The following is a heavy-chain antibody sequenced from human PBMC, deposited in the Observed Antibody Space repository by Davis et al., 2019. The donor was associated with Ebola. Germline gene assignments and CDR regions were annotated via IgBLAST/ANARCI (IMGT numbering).Heavy chain of an antibody. CDR3: ARVLQQVVRLDP. CDR1: GGSFSAYY. Sequence: MPSETLSLTCAVYGGSFSAYYWSWIRQPPGKGLEWIGEINHSGSTNYNPSLKSRVTISVDTSKSQFSLKVSSVTAADTAVYYCARVLQQVVRLDPWGQGTLVTVSS. D-gene: IGHD6-6*01. J-gene: IGHJ5*02. CDR2: INHSGST. V-gene: IGHV4-34*01.